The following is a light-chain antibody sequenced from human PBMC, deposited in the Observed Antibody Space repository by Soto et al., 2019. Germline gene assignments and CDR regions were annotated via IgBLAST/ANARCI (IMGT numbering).Light chain of an antibody. CDR1: QSISSW. Sequence: DIQMTQSPSTLSASVGDRVTITCRASQSISSWLAWYQQKPGKAPNLLIYDASSLESGVPSRFSGSGSGTEFTLTISSLQPDDFATYYCQQYSSYSPTFGQGTKVDI. V-gene: IGKV1-5*01. J-gene: IGKJ1*01. CDR2: DAS. CDR3: QQYSSYSPT.